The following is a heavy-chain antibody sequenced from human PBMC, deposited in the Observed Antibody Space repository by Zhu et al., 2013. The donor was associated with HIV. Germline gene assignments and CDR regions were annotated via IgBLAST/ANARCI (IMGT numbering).Heavy chain of an antibody. CDR3: ARMDKGSCTETTCPDWFDP. CDR2: VDPIIGNA. Sequence: QVHLVQSGAEVKKPGSSVKVSCKASGGTFSNYAISWVRQATGHGLEWMGWVDPIIGNAGYAQKFQGRVTITRDTSTSTVYMELSSLRSDDTAVYYCARMDKGSCTETTCPDWFDPWGQGTLVTVSS. D-gene: IGHD2-8*02. V-gene: IGHV1-8*01. J-gene: IGHJ5*02. CDR1: GGTFSNYA.